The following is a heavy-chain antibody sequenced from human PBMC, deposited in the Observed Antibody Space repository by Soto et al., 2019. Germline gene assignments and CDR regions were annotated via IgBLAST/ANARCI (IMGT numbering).Heavy chain of an antibody. CDR1: RFSFSTYS. CDR2: IGRRSDI. J-gene: IGHJ6*02. D-gene: IGHD2-21*02. CDR3: AREETAWPLAYGLDV. Sequence: GGSMRLSCESCRFSFSTYSMHWVRQAPGKGLEWVSSIGRRSDIYYADSVKGRFTISRDNAKNSVSLQMDSLRDEDTAVYYCAREETAWPLAYGLDVWGQGTTVTVSS. V-gene: IGHV3-21*01.